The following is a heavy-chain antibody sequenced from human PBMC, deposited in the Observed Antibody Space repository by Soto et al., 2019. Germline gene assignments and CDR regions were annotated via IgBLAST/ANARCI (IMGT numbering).Heavy chain of an antibody. CDR2: ISAYNGNT. CDR3: ARMGSGGYLDPGDYFDY. V-gene: IGHV1-18*01. J-gene: IGHJ4*02. CDR1: GYTFTSYG. Sequence: EASAKVSCKASGYTFTSYGISWVRQAPGQGFEWMGWISAYNGNTNYAQKLQGRVTMTTDTSTSTAYMELRSLRSDDTAVYYCARMGSGGYLDPGDYFDYWGQGTLVTVSS. D-gene: IGHD2-15*01.